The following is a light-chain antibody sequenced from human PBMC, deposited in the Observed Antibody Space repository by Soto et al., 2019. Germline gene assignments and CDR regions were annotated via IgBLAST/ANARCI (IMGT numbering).Light chain of an antibody. CDR3: LQHNSYQLT. J-gene: IGKJ4*01. CDR1: QDFVNY. Sequence: GARVTITSRAGQDFVNYLNWYQQKPGKANKLMIYAAYSLQSGVKSRFSGSGSGTDFTLTIRSMQPEDFATYYCLQHNSYQLTGGGGTTGDLK. CDR2: AAY. V-gene: IGKV1-17*01.